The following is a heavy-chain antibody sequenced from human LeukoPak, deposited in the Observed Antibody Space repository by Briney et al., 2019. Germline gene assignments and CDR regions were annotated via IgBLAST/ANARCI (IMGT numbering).Heavy chain of an antibody. CDR3: AKGQRDSGWFDY. V-gene: IGHV3-30*18. CDR1: GFTFSSYG. CDR2: ISYDGSNK. D-gene: IGHD6-19*01. J-gene: IGHJ4*02. Sequence: GGSLRLSCAASGFTFSSYGMHWVRQAPGKGLEWVAVISYDGSNKYYADSVKGRFTISRDNSKNTLYLQMNSLRAEDTAVYYCAKGQRDSGWFDYWGQGTLVTVSS.